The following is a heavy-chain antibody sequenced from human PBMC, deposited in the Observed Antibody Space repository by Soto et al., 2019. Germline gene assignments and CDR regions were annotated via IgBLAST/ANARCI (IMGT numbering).Heavy chain of an antibody. CDR1: GGTFSSYA. CDR2: IIPIFGTA. CDR3: AIVPPSSGWSYYFDY. V-gene: IGHV1-69*06. Sequence: SVKVSCKASGGTFSSYAISWVRQAPGQGLEWMGGIIPIFGTANYAQKFQGRVTITADKSTSTAYMELSSLRSEDTAVYYCAIVPPSSGWSYYFDYWGQGTLVTVS. J-gene: IGHJ4*02. D-gene: IGHD6-19*01.